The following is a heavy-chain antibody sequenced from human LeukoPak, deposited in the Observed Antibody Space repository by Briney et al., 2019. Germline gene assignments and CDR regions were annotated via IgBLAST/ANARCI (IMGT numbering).Heavy chain of an antibody. CDR1: GYTFTGYY. J-gene: IGHJ3*02. Sequence: ASVNVSCKASGYTFTGYYMHWVRQAPAQGLEGMGWINPNRGGTKYAQKFQGRVTVTRDTSINTVYMQLSNLTSDDTAVYYCARERIVVVTLSDAIDIWGQGTMVTVSS. CDR3: ARERIVVVTLSDAIDI. CDR2: INPNRGGT. V-gene: IGHV1-2*02. D-gene: IGHD2-21*02.